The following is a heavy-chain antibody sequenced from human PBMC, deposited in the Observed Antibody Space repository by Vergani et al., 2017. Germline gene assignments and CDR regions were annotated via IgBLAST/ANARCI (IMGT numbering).Heavy chain of an antibody. CDR1: GFTFSTHT. V-gene: IGHV3-21*01. D-gene: IGHD4-17*01. CDR3: ARDHLEATVTAADY. CDR2: ISSTSSYI. Sequence: EVQLVESGGGLVEPGGSLRLSCTASGFTFSTHTMNWVRQAPGKGLEWVSSISSTSSYIYSADSVKGRFTISRDNAKNSLYLQMNSLRAEDTAVYYCARDHLEATVTAADYWGQGTLVTVSS. J-gene: IGHJ4*02.